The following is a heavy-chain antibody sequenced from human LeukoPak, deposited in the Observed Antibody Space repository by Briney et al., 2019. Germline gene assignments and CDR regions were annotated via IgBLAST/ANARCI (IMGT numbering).Heavy chain of an antibody. CDR2: ISDSGDYT. D-gene: IGHD2-8*01. J-gene: IGHJ4*02. Sequence: GGTLTLSCAGSGFTFSSYAMSWVRQAPGQGLEWVSAISDSGDYTSYADSVRGRFTISRDNSRNTLYLQMISLRPEDTAVYYWAKDTSIGKYCTNGVCSPFDYWGQGTLVTISS. CDR1: GFTFSSYA. V-gene: IGHV3-23*01. CDR3: AKDTSIGKYCTNGVCSPFDY.